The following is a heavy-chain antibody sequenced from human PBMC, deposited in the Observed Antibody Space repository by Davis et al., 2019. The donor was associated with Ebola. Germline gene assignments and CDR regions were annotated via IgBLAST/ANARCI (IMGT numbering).Heavy chain of an antibody. Sequence: MPSETLSLTCTVSGGSISSYYWSWIRQPPGKGLEWIGYIYYNGGTEYSPSLKSRVTISIDTSKSQFSLKLSSVTAADTAVYYCARAGIPDIVVVPAANIFRFDPWGQGTLVTVSS. CDR3: ARAGIPDIVVVPAANIFRFDP. CDR2: IYYNGGT. V-gene: IGHV4-59*08. CDR1: GGSISSYY. D-gene: IGHD2-2*01. J-gene: IGHJ5*02.